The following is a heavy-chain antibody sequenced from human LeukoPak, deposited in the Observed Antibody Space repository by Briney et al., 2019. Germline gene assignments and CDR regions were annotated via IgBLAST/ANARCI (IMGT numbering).Heavy chain of an antibody. CDR1: GFTFSRHP. D-gene: IGHD3-22*01. Sequence: GGSLRLSCAASGFTFSRHPMSWVRQAPGKGLEWVAGINGRGTSTYYADSVKGRLTISRDNSKSMLYLQMNSLRVDDTAVYYCAKTSTDTMIVVVLGGAFDLWGQGTGVTVSS. V-gene: IGHV3-23*01. CDR2: INGRGTST. CDR3: AKTSTDTMIVVVLGGAFDL. J-gene: IGHJ3*01.